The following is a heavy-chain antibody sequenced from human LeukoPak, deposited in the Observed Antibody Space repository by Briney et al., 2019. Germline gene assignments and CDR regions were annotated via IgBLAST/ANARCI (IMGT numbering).Heavy chain of an antibody. CDR2: INHSGST. CDR3: ARVYYYYMDV. Sequence: SETLSLTCAVYGGSFSDYYWSWIRQPPGKGLEWIGEINHSGSTNYNPSLKSRVTISVDTSKNQFSLKLSSVTAADTAVYYCARVYYYYMDVWGKGTTVTVSS. CDR1: GGSFSDYY. J-gene: IGHJ6*03. V-gene: IGHV4-34*01.